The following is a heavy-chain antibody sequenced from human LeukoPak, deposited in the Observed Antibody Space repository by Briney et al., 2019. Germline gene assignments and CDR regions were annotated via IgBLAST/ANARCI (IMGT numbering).Heavy chain of an antibody. V-gene: IGHV4-39*01. CDR1: GGSISSSSYY. J-gene: IGHJ5*02. CDR3: ARQSPGYDFWSINWFDP. CDR2: IYYSGST. Sequence: PSETLSLTCTGSGGSISSSSYYWGWIRQPPGKGLEWIGSIYYSGSTYYNPSLKSRVTISVDTSKNQFSLKLSSVTAADTAVYYCARQSPGYDFWSINWFDPWGQGTLVTVSS. D-gene: IGHD3-3*01.